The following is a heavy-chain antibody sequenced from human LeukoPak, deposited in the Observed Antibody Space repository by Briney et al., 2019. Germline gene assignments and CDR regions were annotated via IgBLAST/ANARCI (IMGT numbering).Heavy chain of an antibody. CDR1: GYTFTSYD. V-gene: IGHV1-8*03. Sequence: ASVKVSCKASGYTFTSYDINWVRQATGQGLGWMGWMNPNSGNTGYAQKFQGRVTITRNTSISTAYMELSSLRSEDTAVYYCARARIAARSWFDPWGQGTLVTVSS. CDR3: ARARIAARSWFDP. J-gene: IGHJ5*02. CDR2: MNPNSGNT. D-gene: IGHD6-6*01.